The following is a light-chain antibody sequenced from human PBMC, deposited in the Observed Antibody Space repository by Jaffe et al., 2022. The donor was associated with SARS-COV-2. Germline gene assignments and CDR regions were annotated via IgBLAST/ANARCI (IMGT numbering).Light chain of an antibody. CDR1: QSVSSSY. CDR3: QQYVTSPTT. V-gene: IGKV3-20*01. Sequence: EIVLTQSPGTLSLSPGERATLSCRASQSVSSSYLAWYQQIPGQAPRLLIYGASSRAPGIPDRFSGSGSGADFTLTISRLEPEDSAVFFCQQYVTSPTTFGQGTKLEIK. J-gene: IGKJ2*01. CDR2: GAS.